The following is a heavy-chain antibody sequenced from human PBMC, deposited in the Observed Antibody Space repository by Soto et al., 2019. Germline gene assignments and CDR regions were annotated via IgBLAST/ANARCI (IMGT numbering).Heavy chain of an antibody. CDR3: ARDQYYYDGGYYGMDV. V-gene: IGHV4-4*02. Sequence: QVQLQESGPGLVKPSGTLSLTCAVSGGSISSSHWWSWVRQPPGKGLEWIGEIYHSGSTYYNPSLKSRVTISVDKSKNQFSLKLSSVTAADTAVYYCARDQYYYDGGYYGMDVWGQGNTVTVSS. CDR2: IYHSGST. D-gene: IGHD3-22*01. J-gene: IGHJ6*02. CDR1: GGSISSSHW.